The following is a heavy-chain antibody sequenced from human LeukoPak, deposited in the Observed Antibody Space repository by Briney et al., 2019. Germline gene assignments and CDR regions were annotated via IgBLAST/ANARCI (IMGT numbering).Heavy chain of an antibody. Sequence: GGSLRLSCAASGFTLNNYDMNWVRQAPGKGLDWLSAINSASDTFYANSVKGLFTISRDNSKNTLYLQMNSLRGDDTAVYYCAKEGRGPDGDTDGFESWGQGTMVPASS. D-gene: IGHD4-17*01. CDR2: INSASDT. CDR1: GFTLNNYD. J-gene: IGHJ3*02. V-gene: IGHV3-23*01. CDR3: AKEGRGPDGDTDGFES.